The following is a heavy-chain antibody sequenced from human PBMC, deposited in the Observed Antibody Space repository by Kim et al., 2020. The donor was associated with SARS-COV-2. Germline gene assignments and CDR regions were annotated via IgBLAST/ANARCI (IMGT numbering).Heavy chain of an antibody. D-gene: IGHD3-22*01. V-gene: IGHV3-9*01. J-gene: IGHJ4*02. CDR3: AKDIRRQTYYYDSSGYYGD. Sequence: GRFTISRDNAKNSLYLQMNSLGAEDTALYYCAKDIRRQTYYYDSSGYYGDWGQGTLVTVSS.